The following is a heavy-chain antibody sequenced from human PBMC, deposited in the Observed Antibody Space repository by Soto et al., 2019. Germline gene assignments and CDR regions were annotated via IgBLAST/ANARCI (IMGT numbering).Heavy chain of an antibody. V-gene: IGHV1-8*01. D-gene: IGHD6-13*01. CDR1: GYTFTSYD. Sequence: GPSVKVSCKASGYTFTSYDINWVRQATGQGLEWMGWMNPNSGNTGYAQKFQGRVTMTRNTSISTAYMELSSLRSEDTAVYYCASYYSNASYYYYGMDVWGQGTTVTVSS. J-gene: IGHJ6*02. CDR3: ASYYSNASYYYYGMDV. CDR2: MNPNSGNT.